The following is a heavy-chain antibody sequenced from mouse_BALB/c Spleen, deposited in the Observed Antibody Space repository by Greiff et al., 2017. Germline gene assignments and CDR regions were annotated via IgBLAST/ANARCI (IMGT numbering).Heavy chain of an antibody. V-gene: IGHV6-6*02. J-gene: IGHJ3*01. CDR1: GFTFSSYW. D-gene: IGHD1-1*01. Sequence: EVKLEESGGGLVQPGGSMKLSCVASGFTFSSYWMSWVRQSPEKGLEWVAEIRLTSDNYATHYAESVQGKFTISRDDSTSRLYLQMNSLRAEDTGNYYCTAVYYEAWFAYWGQGTLVTVSA. CDR3: TAVYYEAWFAY. CDR2: IRLTSDNYAT.